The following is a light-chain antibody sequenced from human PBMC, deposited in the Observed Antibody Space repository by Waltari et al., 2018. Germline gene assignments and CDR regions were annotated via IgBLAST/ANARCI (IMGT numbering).Light chain of an antibody. J-gene: IGLJ2*01. Sequence: QSALTQPASVSGSPGQSISISCTGTSIDMGHYDYVSWYQQQPGKAPKMMIFDVSHRPSGVSNRFSGSKSGNTASLIISGLQSEDEGDYYGSSYSGTNTRVIFGGGTKLTVL. CDR1: SIDMGHYDY. CDR2: DVS. CDR3: SSYSGTNTRVI. V-gene: IGLV2-14*03.